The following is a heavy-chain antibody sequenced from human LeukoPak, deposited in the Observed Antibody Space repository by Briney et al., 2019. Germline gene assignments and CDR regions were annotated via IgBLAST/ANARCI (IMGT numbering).Heavy chain of an antibody. V-gene: IGHV3-30*03. J-gene: IGHJ4*02. CDR2: ISYDGSNK. D-gene: IGHD3-9*01. CDR3: ATMDPYYDILTGYPMHRFDY. CDR1: GFTFSSYG. Sequence: GGSLRLSCAASGFTFSSYGMHWVRQAPGKGLEWVAVISYDGSNKYYADSVKGRFTISRDNSKNTLYLQMNSLRAEDTAVYYCATMDPYYDILTGYPMHRFDYWGQGTLVTVSS.